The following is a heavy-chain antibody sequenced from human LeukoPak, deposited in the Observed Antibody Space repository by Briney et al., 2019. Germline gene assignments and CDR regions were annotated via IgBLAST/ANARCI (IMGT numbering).Heavy chain of an antibody. J-gene: IGHJ4*02. V-gene: IGHV3-7*01. D-gene: IGHD6-13*01. CDR2: TKQDGSEK. CDR3: ARDSSSWYY. Sequence: PGXXXRXSCAAPGFTFSSYWMSWVRQAPGKGMEWVANTKQDGSEKYYVDSVKGRFTISRDNAKNSLYLQMNSLRAEDTAVYYCARDSSSWYYWGQGTLVTVSS. CDR1: GFTFSSYW.